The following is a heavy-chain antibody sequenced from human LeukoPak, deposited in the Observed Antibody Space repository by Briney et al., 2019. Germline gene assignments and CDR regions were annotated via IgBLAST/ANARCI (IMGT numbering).Heavy chain of an antibody. J-gene: IGHJ4*02. Sequence: SETLSLTFTVSGGSISSSSYYWGWIRQPPGKGLEWIGSIYYSGSTYYNPSLKSRVTISVDTSKNQFSLKLSSVTAADTAVYYCAREPRIAAAGNDYWGQGTLVTVSS. CDR2: IYYSGST. D-gene: IGHD6-13*01. V-gene: IGHV4-39*07. CDR3: AREPRIAAAGNDY. CDR1: GGSISSSSYY.